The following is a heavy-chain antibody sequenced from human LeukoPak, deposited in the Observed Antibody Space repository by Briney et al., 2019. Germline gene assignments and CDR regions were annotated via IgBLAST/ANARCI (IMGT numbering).Heavy chain of an antibody. V-gene: IGHV1-69*13. CDR3: ARGAFCSSTSLVCNMDV. Sequence: SVKVSCKASGGTFSSYAISWVRQAPGQGLEWMGGIIPIFGTANYVQKFQGRVTVTADESTSTAYMELNSLRSEDTAVYYCARGAFCSSTSLVCNMDVWGKGTTVTVSS. CDR1: GGTFSSYA. CDR2: IIPIFGTA. D-gene: IGHD2-2*01. J-gene: IGHJ6*03.